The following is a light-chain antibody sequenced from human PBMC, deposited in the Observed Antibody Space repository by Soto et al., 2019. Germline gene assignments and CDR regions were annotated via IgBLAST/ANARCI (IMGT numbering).Light chain of an antibody. CDR3: QPYDNLPYT. Sequence: DIQMTQSPSSLSASVGDRVTITCQASQDISRYLSWHQQKPGKAPQLLIHDASKLAPGVPSRFTGSGSATDFAFTINSLQPEDIGTYYCQPYDNLPYTFGQGTRLEIK. V-gene: IGKV1-33*01. CDR1: QDISRY. CDR2: DAS. J-gene: IGKJ2*01.